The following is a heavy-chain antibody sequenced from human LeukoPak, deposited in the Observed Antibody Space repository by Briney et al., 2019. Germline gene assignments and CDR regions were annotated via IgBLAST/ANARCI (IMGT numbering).Heavy chain of an antibody. CDR2: INHSGST. J-gene: IGHJ5*02. D-gene: IGHD3-16*01. Sequence: SETLSLTCAVYGGSFSAYYWSWVRQPPGKGLEWIGEINHSGSTNYNPSLKSRVTMSVDTSKNQFSLKLSSVTAADTAVYYCARHYGPWGQGTLVAVSS. V-gene: IGHV4-34*01. CDR1: GGSFSAYY. CDR3: ARHYGP.